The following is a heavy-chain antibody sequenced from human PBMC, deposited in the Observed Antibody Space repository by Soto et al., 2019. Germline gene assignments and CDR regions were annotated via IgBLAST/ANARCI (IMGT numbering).Heavy chain of an antibody. CDR3: ARDPAPSGWYDY. CDR2: INSDGSST. D-gene: IGHD6-19*01. J-gene: IGHJ4*02. CDR1: GFTFSNYW. V-gene: IGHV3-74*01. Sequence: GGSLRLSCAASGFTFSNYWMHWVRQAPGKGLVWVSRINSDGSSTTYADSVKGRFTISRDGARNTLYLQMNSLRAEDTAVYYCARDPAPSGWYDYWGQGTLVTVSS.